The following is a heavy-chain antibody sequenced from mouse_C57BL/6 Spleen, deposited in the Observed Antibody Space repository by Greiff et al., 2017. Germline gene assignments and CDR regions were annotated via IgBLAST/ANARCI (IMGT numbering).Heavy chain of an antibody. CDR2: IDPEDGVP. CDR1: GFNIKDYY. Sequence: VQLQQSGAELVKPGASVKLSCTASGFNIKDYYMHWVKQRTEQGLEWMGRIDPEDGVPKYAPTFPGEAAIIADTSSNTTYLPLSRLTSSVTAVYYCAHGGSYPFFAYWGPGSLVTVSA. CDR3: AHGGSYPFFAY. V-gene: IGHV14-2*01. D-gene: IGHD1-1*02. J-gene: IGHJ3*01.